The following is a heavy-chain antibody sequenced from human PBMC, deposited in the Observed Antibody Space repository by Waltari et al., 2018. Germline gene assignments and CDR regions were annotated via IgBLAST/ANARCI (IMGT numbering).Heavy chain of an antibody. CDR3: ARSVSSGWYY. CDR2: IYHSGST. V-gene: IGHV4-38-2*01. Sequence: VQLVESGGGLVKPGGSLRLSCAASGFTFSSYSMNWVRQAPGKGLEWIGSIYHSGSTYYNPSLKSRVTISVDTSKNQFSLKLSSVTAADTAVYYCARSVSSGWYYWGQGTLVTVSS. J-gene: IGHJ4*02. CDR1: GFTFSSYS. D-gene: IGHD6-19*01.